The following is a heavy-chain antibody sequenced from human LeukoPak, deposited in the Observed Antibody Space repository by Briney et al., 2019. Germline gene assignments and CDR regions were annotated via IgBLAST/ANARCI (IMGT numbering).Heavy chain of an antibody. D-gene: IGHD1-14*01. J-gene: IGHJ6*02. CDR1: GFTFSRSW. V-gene: IGHV3-7*02. CDR3: TRHSDRIPPPRGYYYYYGMDV. Sequence: GGSLRLSCAASGFTFSRSWMSWVRQALGKGLEGLANIKQDGSEKYYVDSVKGRFTISRDNAKNSLYLQMNSLRAEDTAVYYCTRHSDRIPPPRGYYYYYGMDVWGQGTTVTVSS. CDR2: IKQDGSEK.